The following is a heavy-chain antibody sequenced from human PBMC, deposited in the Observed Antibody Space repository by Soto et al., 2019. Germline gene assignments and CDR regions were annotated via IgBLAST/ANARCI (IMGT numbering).Heavy chain of an antibody. CDR2: INPSGGST. CDR3: AREEAVAPKYFQH. D-gene: IGHD6-19*01. CDR1: GYTFTSYY. Sequence: ASVKVSCKASGYTFTSYYMHWVRQAPGQGLEWMGIINPSGGSTSYAQKFQGRVTMTRDTSTSTVYMELSSLRSDDTAVYYCAREEAVAPKYFQHWGQGTLVTVSS. V-gene: IGHV1-46*01. J-gene: IGHJ1*01.